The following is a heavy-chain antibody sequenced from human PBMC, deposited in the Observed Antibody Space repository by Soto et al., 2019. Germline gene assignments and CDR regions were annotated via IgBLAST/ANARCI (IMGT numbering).Heavy chain of an antibody. D-gene: IGHD3-9*01. CDR2: IRGSSNTT. CDR3: AKDVNNDILAGYYYY. CDR1: GFTFSSYG. V-gene: IGHV3-23*01. Sequence: EVQLLESGGGLVQPGGSLRLSCAASGFTFSSYGMSWVRQAPGKGLEWVSAIRGSSNTTYYADSVKGRFTISRDNSKSTLYLQMSSLRAEDTAIYYCAKDVNNDILAGYYYYWGQGTLVTVSS. J-gene: IGHJ4*02.